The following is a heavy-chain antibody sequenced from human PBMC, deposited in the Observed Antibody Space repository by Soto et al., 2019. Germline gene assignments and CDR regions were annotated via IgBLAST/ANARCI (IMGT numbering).Heavy chain of an antibody. Sequence: GGSLRLSCAASAFTFSDYYMSWIRQAPGRGLEWVSYISASSSYTNYSDSVKGRFTISRDNAKNSLYLQMNSLRAEDTAVYYCARQFRVTTRQADFDIWGQGTMVTVSS. J-gene: IGHJ3*02. V-gene: IGHV3-11*06. CDR1: AFTFSDYY. CDR3: ARQFRVTTRQADFDI. CDR2: ISASSSYT. D-gene: IGHD4-17*01.